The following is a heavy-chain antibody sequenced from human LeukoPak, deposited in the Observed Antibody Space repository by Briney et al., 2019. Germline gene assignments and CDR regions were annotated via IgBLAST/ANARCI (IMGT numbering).Heavy chain of an antibody. CDR3: ARDLEGYSSSFDY. CDR1: GFTFSRYS. J-gene: IGHJ4*02. CDR2: ISSSSSYI. V-gene: IGHV3-21*01. Sequence: PGGPLRLSCAASGFTFSRYSMNCVRQAPGKGPEWVSSISSSSSYIYSADTVKVRLTISRDNAKNSLYLQMNSLRAEDTAAYYCARDLEGYSSSFDYWGQGTLVTVSS. D-gene: IGHD6-13*01.